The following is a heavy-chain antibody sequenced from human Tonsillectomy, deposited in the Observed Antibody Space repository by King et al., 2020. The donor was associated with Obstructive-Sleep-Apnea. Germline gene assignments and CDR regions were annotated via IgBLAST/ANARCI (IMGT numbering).Heavy chain of an antibody. CDR2: ISTSSGNL. J-gene: IGHJ4*02. CDR1: GFTFSNYN. CDR3: ASALAAAAPFDY. D-gene: IGHD6-13*01. Sequence: VQLVESGGALGKPGGSLRLSCAASGFTFSNYNMNWVRQAPGKGLEWVSSISTSSGNLDYADSVKGRFTISRANAKNSLYLQMNSLRVEDTAVYYCASALAAAAPFDYWGQGTLVTVSS. V-gene: IGHV3-21*01.